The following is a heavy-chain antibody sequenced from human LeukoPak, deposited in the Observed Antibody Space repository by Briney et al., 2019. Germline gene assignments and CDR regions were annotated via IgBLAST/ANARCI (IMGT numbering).Heavy chain of an antibody. CDR3: ARHYGDYVDY. D-gene: IGHD4-17*01. CDR1: GGSIGSSSYY. CDR2: IYYSGST. V-gene: IGHV4-39*01. J-gene: IGHJ4*02. Sequence: SETLSLTCNVSGGSIGSSSYYWGWIRQPPGKGLEWIGSIYYSGSTYYNPSLKSRVTISVDTSKNQFSLKLSSVTAADTAVYYCARHYGDYVDYWGQGTLVTVSS.